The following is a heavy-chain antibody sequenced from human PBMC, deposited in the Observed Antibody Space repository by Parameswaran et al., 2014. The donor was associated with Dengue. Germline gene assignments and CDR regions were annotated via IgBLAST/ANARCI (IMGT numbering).Heavy chain of an antibody. CDR2: ISGSGTTT. Sequence: RWIRQPPGKGLEWVSVISGSGTTTHYADSVKGQFTISRDNSKNTVYLQMNSLRAEDTAVYYCAKDLLILPAAGPDYWGQGTLVTVSS. J-gene: IGHJ4*02. CDR3: AKDLLILPAAGPDY. V-gene: IGHV3-23*01. D-gene: IGHD2-2*01.